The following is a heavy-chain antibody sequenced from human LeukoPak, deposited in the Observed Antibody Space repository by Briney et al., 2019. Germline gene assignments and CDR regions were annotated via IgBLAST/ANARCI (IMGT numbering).Heavy chain of an antibody. V-gene: IGHV3-23*01. J-gene: IGHJ4*02. D-gene: IGHD6-19*01. Sequence: SGGSLRLSCAASGFTFSSYAMSWVRQAPGKGLEWVSAISGSGGSTYYADSVKGRFTISRDNSKNTLYLQMNSLRAEDTAVYYCAKKGAGSSGWYYFDYWGQGTLVTVSS. CDR2: ISGSGGST. CDR1: GFTFSSYA. CDR3: AKKGAGSSGWYYFDY.